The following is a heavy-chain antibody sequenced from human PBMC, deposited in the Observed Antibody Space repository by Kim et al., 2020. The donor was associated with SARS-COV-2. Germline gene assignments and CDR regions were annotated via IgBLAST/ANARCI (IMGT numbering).Heavy chain of an antibody. J-gene: IGHJ3*02. CDR3: ARVPYCSSTSCYLAFDI. CDR1: GGSISSYY. V-gene: IGHV4-4*07. CDR2: IYTSGST. Sequence: SETLSLTCTVSGGSISSYYWSWIRQPAGKGLEWIGRIYTSGSTNYNPSLKSRVTMSVDTSKNQFSLKLSSVTAADTAVYYCARVPYCSSTSCYLAFDIWGQGTMVTVSS. D-gene: IGHD2-2*01.